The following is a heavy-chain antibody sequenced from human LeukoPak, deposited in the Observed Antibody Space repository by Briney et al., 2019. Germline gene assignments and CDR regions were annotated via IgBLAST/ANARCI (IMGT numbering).Heavy chain of an antibody. Sequence: GGSLRLSCAASGFTFSSYSMNWVRQAPGKGLEWVSYISSSSSTIYYADSVKGRFTISRDNAKNTLYLQMDSLRDEDTAVYYCGRDVLVAAVLDYWGQGTLVTVSS. D-gene: IGHD2-15*01. CDR3: GRDVLVAAVLDY. V-gene: IGHV3-48*02. J-gene: IGHJ4*02. CDR1: GFTFSSYS. CDR2: ISSSSSTI.